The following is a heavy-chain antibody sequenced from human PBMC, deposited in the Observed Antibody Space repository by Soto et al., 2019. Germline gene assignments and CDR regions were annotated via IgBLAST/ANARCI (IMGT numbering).Heavy chain of an antibody. CDR1: GYTFTGHY. CDR2: IGPESGAT. V-gene: IGHV1-2*02. Sequence: ASVKVSCKASGYTFTGHYIHWVRQAPEQGPEWMGEIGPESGATRYAQKFQGRVTMTRDMSITTVYMELNNLSPDDTAVYYCVRQESSSWYNWFDPWGQGTQVTVSS. CDR3: VRQESSSWYNWFDP. D-gene: IGHD6-13*01. J-gene: IGHJ5*02.